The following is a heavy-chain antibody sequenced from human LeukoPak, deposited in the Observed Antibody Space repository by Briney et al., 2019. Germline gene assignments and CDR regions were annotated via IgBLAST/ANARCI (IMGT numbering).Heavy chain of an antibody. CDR3: ARAFPPMVRGVTQFDY. CDR1: GGSFSGYY. J-gene: IGHJ4*02. V-gene: IGHV4-34*01. D-gene: IGHD3-10*01. Sequence: KPSETLSLTCAVYGGSFSGYYWSWIRQPPGKGLEWIGEINHSGSTNYNPSLKSRVTMSVDTSKNQFSLKLSSVTAADTAVYYCARAFPPMVRGVTQFDYWGQGTLVTVSS. CDR2: INHSGST.